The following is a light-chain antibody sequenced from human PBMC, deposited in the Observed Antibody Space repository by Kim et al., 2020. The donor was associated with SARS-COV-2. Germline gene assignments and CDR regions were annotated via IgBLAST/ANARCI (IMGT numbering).Light chain of an antibody. CDR3: NSRDSSGNHVV. CDR1: SLRSYY. J-gene: IGLJ2*01. CDR2: AKN. Sequence: SSELTQDPAVSAALGQTVRITCQGDSLRSYYASWYQQKPGQAPVLVIYAKNNRPSGIPDRFSGLSSGKTASLTITGAQAEDEADYYCNSRDSSGNHVVFG. V-gene: IGLV3-19*01.